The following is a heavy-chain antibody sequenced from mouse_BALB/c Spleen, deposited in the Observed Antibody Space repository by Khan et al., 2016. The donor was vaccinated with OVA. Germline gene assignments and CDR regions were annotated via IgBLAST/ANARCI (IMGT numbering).Heavy chain of an antibody. CDR2: IRNKANGYTT. Sequence: EVELVESGGGLVQVGGSLRLSCATSGFTFTAYYMTWVRQPPGKALEWVGFIRNKANGYTTEYSASVKGRFTISRDNSQSILYLQMYTLRTEDSDTCYCARVRGGLLFDYWGQGTTLTVSS. D-gene: IGHD2-13*01. J-gene: IGHJ2*01. CDR1: GFTFTAYY. V-gene: IGHV7-3*02. CDR3: ARVRGGLLFDY.